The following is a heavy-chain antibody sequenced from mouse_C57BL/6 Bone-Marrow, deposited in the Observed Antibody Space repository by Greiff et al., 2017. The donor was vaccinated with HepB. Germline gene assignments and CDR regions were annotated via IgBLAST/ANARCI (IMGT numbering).Heavy chain of an antibody. J-gene: IGHJ3*01. Sequence: EVQLQQSGPGLVKPSQSLSLTCSVTGYSITSGYYWNWIRQFPGNKLEWMGYISYDGSNNYNPSLKNRISITRDTSKNQFFLKLNSVTTEDTATYYCAREYYYGSSSFAYWGQGTLVTVSA. CDR1: GYSITSGYY. CDR2: ISYDGSN. V-gene: IGHV3-6*01. D-gene: IGHD1-1*01. CDR3: AREYYYGSSSFAY.